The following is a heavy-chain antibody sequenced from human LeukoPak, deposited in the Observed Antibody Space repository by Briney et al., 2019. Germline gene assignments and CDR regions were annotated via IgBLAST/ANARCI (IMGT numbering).Heavy chain of an antibody. J-gene: IGHJ6*02. CDR1: GFTFSSYS. Sequence: GGSLRLPCAASGFTFSSYSMNWVRQAPGKGLEWVSYISSSSSTIYYADSVKGRFTISRDNAKNSLYLQMNSLRAEDTAVYYCARATAPKYYDFWSGYLSHGMDVWGQGTTVTVSS. CDR2: ISSSSSTI. CDR3: ARATAPKYYDFWSGYLSHGMDV. V-gene: IGHV3-48*01. D-gene: IGHD3-3*01.